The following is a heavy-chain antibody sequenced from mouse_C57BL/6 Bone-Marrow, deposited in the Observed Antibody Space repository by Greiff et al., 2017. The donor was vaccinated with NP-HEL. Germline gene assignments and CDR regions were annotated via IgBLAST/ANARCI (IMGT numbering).Heavy chain of an antibody. D-gene: IGHD2-12*01. V-gene: IGHV1-54*01. J-gene: IGHJ2*01. CDR1: GYAFTNYL. Sequence: VQLQQSGAELVRPGTSVKVSCKASGYAFTNYLIEWVKQRPGQGLEWIGVINPGSGGTNYNEKFKGKATLTADKSSSTAYMQLSSLTSEDSAVYFCARKGDDGLDYWGQGTTLTVSS. CDR2: INPGSGGT. CDR3: ARKGDDGLDY.